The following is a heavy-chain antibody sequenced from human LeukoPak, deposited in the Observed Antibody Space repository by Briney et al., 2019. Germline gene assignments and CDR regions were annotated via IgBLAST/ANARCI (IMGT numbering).Heavy chain of an antibody. D-gene: IGHD6-19*01. Sequence: GGSLRLSFAASGFTVGSYSINWVRQAPGKGLEWVSSISSSSSYIYYADSVEGRFTISRDNAKNSLYLQMNSLRAEDTAVYYCARDWHHSSGFLYFWGRGTLVTVSS. CDR3: ARDWHHSSGFLYF. CDR2: ISSSSSYI. J-gene: IGHJ4*02. CDR1: GFTVGSYS. V-gene: IGHV3-21*01.